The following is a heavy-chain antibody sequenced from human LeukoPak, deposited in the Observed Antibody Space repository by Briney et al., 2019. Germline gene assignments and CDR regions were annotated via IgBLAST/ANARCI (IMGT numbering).Heavy chain of an antibody. V-gene: IGHV4-59*01. CDR3: ARGVAAARSDY. D-gene: IGHD6-13*01. J-gene: IGHJ4*02. Sequence: SETLSLTCTVAGGSIGSYYWGWIRQPPRKGLEWIGYIFYIGRTNSHPSLKSRVTISVDTSKNQSSLKLSSVTAAHTAVYYCARGVAAARSDYWGQGTLVTVSS. CDR2: IFYIGRT. CDR1: GGSIGSYY.